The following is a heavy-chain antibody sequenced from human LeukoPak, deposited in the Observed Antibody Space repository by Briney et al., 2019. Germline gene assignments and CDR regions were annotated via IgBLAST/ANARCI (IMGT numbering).Heavy chain of an antibody. V-gene: IGHV3-21*01. D-gene: IGHD6-19*01. J-gene: IGHJ3*02. CDR3: ARGGGSPSDAFDI. CDR1: GFTFSTYS. CDR2: ISSSGSYI. Sequence: GGSLRLSCAASGFTFSTYSINWVRQAPGKGLEWVSSISSSGSYIYYADSVKGRFTFSRDNAKNSLDLQMNSLRAEDTAVYYCARGGGSPSDAFDIWGQGTMVTVSS.